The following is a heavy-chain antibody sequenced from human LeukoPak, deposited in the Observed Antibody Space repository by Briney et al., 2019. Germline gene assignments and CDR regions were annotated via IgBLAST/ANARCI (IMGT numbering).Heavy chain of an antibody. J-gene: IGHJ3*02. CDR3: ARFSSTWHSAFDI. CDR2: INSDGSST. V-gene: IGHV3-74*01. D-gene: IGHD6-13*01. Sequence: GGSLRLSCVASGFTFSNHWMHWVRQAPGKGLVWVSRINSDGSSTSYADSVKGQFTISRDNAKNTLYLQMSSLRAEDTAVYYCARFSSTWHSAFDIWGQGTMVTVSS. CDR1: GFTFSNHW.